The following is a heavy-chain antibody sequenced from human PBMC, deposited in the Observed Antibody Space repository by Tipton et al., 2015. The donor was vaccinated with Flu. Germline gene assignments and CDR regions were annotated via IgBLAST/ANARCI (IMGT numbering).Heavy chain of an antibody. CDR1: GDSMRSYY. Sequence: TLSLTCTVSGDSMRSYYWSWIRQPAGKGLEWIGRIYTSGSTYYNPSLKSRISMSIDTSKDQFSLKLSSVTAADTAVYYCARGSGSGTYVIFDYWGQGTLVTVPS. J-gene: IGHJ4*02. CDR3: ARGSGSGTYVIFDY. V-gene: IGHV4-4*07. CDR2: IYTSGST. D-gene: IGHD3-10*01.